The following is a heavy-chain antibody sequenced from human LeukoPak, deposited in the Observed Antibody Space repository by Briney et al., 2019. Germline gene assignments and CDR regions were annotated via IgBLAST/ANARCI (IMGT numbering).Heavy chain of an antibody. V-gene: IGHV3-9*01. J-gene: IGHJ4*02. CDR2: ISWNSGSI. CDR1: GFTFDDYA. D-gene: IGHD6-19*01. CDR3: AKDQTVAGTPLDY. Sequence: PGGSLRPSCAASGFTFDDYAMHWVRQAPGKGLEWVSGISWNSGSIGYADSVKGRFTISRDNAKNSLYLQMNSLRAEDTALYYCAKDQTVAGTPLDYWGQGTLVTVSS.